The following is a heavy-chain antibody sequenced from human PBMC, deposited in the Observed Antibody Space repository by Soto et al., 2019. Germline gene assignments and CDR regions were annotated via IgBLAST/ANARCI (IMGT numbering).Heavy chain of an antibody. CDR3: AREGTSSSSWFDP. Sequence: QVQLQQWGAGLLKPSETLSLTCAVYGGSFSGYYWSWIRQPPGKGLEWIGEINHSGSTNYNPSLKSRVTISVDTSKHQFSLKPSSVTAAGTAVYYCAREGTSSSSWFDPWGQGTLVTVSS. V-gene: IGHV4-34*01. J-gene: IGHJ5*02. CDR2: INHSGST. D-gene: IGHD6-6*01. CDR1: GGSFSGYY.